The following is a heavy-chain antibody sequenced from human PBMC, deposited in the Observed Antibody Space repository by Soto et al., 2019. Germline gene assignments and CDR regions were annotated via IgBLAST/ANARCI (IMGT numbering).Heavy chain of an antibody. CDR1: GFTFSSYA. J-gene: IGHJ6*02. V-gene: IGHV3-30-3*01. D-gene: IGHD3-22*01. CDR2: ISYDGSNK. CDR3: ASWDQPTMIVVVGWGMDV. Sequence: GGSLRLSCAASGFTFSSYAMHWVRQAPGKGLEWVAVISYDGSNKYYADSVKGRFTISRDNSKNTLYLQMNSLRAEDTAVYYCASWDQPTMIVVVGWGMDVWGQGTTVTVSS.